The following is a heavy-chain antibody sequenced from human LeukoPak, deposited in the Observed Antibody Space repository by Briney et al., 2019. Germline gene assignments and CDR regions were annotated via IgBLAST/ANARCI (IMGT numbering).Heavy chain of an antibody. D-gene: IGHD1-26*01. CDR2: INHSGST. CDR3: ARISGSGSTNWFDP. Sequence: SETLSLTCAVYGGSFSGYYWSWIRQPPGKGLEWIGEINHSGSTNYNPSLKSRVTISVDTSKNQFSLKLSSVTAADTAVYYCARISGSGSTNWFDPWGQGTLVTVSS. V-gene: IGHV4-34*01. J-gene: IGHJ5*02. CDR1: GGSFSGYY.